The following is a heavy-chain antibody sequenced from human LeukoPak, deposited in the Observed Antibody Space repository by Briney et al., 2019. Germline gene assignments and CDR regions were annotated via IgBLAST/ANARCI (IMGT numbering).Heavy chain of an antibody. D-gene: IGHD3-3*01. Sequence: ASVKVSCKLSGNTLRELPIQWVRQAGGKGLEWMAGFDPENAEIVYAQKFQGRVTMTEDTSTNTAYMELTSLTSDDTALYYCATRGSDFWSGFDYWGQGTQVSVSS. CDR2: FDPENAEI. J-gene: IGHJ4*02. CDR1: GNTLRELP. V-gene: IGHV1-24*01. CDR3: ATRGSDFWSGFDY.